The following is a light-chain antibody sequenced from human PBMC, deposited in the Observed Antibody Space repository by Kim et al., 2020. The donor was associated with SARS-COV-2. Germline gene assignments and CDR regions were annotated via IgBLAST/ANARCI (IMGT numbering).Light chain of an antibody. V-gene: IGKV3-20*01. CDR2: GAS. J-gene: IGKJ5*01. CDR3: QHFGSSPPIT. CDR1: QSVSSSY. Sequence: SPVARATLACRASQSVSSSYLACYHQTPGLAPRLLIYGASSRATGIPDRFSGSGSVTDFTLTISRLEPEDFAVYYCQHFGSSPPITFGQGARLEIK.